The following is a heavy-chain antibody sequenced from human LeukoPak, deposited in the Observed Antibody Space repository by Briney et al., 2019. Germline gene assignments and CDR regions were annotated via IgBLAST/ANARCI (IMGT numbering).Heavy chain of an antibody. D-gene: IGHD3-22*01. J-gene: IGHJ4*02. V-gene: IGHV1-18*01. CDR3: ARAKGTGYYYDSSGYSAFDY. CDR1: GYTFTSYG. CDR2: ISAYNGNT. Sequence: ASVKVSCKASGYTFTSYGISWVRQAPGQGLEWMGWISAYNGNTNYAKKLQGRVTMTTDTSTSTAYMELRSLRSDDTAVYYCARAKGTGYYYDSSGYSAFDYWGQGTLVTVSS.